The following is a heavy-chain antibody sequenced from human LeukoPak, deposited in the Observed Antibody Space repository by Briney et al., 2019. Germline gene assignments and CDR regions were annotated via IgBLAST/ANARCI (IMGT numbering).Heavy chain of an antibody. J-gene: IGHJ4*02. V-gene: IGHV4-4*07. CDR2: IYTTGNT. CDR1: GGPISSYY. D-gene: IGHD6-6*01. CDR3: ARAPGSLVSIAARPYYFDY. Sequence: SETLSLTCSVSGGPISSYYWSWIRQPAGKGREWIGRIYTTGNTDYNPSLKSRVTMSVDTSKNQFSLNLSSVTAADTAVYYCARAPGSLVSIAARPYYFDYWGQGTLVTVSS.